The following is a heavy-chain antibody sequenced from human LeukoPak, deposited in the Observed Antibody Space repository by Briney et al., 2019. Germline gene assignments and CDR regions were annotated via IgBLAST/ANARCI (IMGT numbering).Heavy chain of an antibody. J-gene: IGHJ5*02. CDR1: GFTFNDYY. CDR3: ARIPPEDRTWFDP. CDR2: IGYTGNNI. V-gene: IGHV3-11*04. Sequence: PGGSLRLSCAASGFTFNDYYMTWIRQAPGKGLEWVSHIGYTGNNIYYADSVKGRFTISRDNAKNSLYLQMNSLRAEDTAIYYCARIPPEDRTWFDPWGQGTLVTVSS. D-gene: IGHD1-14*01.